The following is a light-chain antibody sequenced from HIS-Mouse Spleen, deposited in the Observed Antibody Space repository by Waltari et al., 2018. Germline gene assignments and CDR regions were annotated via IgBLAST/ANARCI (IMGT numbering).Light chain of an antibody. V-gene: IGLV3-19*01. CDR2: GKN. J-gene: IGLJ2*01. CDR1: SLRSDY. CDR3: NSRDSSGNHPVV. Sequence: SSELTQDPAVSVALGQTVRITCQGDSLRSDYASRYQQKPGQAPVLVIYGKNNRPSGIPDRFSGSRSGNTASLTITGAQAEDEADYYCNSRDSSGNHPVVFGGGTKLTVL.